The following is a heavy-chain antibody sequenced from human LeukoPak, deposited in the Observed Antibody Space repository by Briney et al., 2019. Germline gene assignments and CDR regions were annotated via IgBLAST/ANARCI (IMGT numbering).Heavy chain of an antibody. D-gene: IGHD6-19*01. CDR3: AREGYSSGWLIDY. CDR1: GYTFTSYA. J-gene: IGHJ4*02. CDR2: INAGNGNT. Sequence: GASVKVSCKASGYTFTSYAMHWVRQAPGQRLEWMGWINAGNGNTKYSQKFQGRVTITRDTSTSTAYMELRSLRSDDTAVYYCAREGYSSGWLIDYWGQGTLVTVSS. V-gene: IGHV1-3*01.